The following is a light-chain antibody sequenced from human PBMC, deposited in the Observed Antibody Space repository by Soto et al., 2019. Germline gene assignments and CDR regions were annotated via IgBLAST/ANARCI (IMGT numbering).Light chain of an antibody. J-gene: IGKJ5*01. CDR3: QQYGSSPVT. Sequence: EIVLTQSPGTLSLSPGVRATLSCRASQSVSSSYLAWYQQKPGQAPRLLIYGASSRATGIPDRFSGSGSGTAFTRTISRLEPEDFAVYYCQQYGSSPVTFGQGTRLEIK. V-gene: IGKV3-20*01. CDR1: QSVSSSY. CDR2: GAS.